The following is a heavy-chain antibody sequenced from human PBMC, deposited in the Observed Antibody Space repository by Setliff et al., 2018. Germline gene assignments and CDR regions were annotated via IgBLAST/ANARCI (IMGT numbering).Heavy chain of an antibody. CDR3: ATGDVYDSSAFFSDWFDP. V-gene: IGHV4-34*01. J-gene: IGHJ5*02. Sequence: PSETLSLTCTVYGGSFSAYYWSWIRQPPGKGLEWIGEISHGGGTNYNPSLKSRVTISIVTSKNLFSLKLTSVTAADTAVYYCATGDVYDSSAFFSDWFDPWGQGTLVTVSS. CDR1: GGSFSAYY. CDR2: ISHGGGT. D-gene: IGHD3-22*01.